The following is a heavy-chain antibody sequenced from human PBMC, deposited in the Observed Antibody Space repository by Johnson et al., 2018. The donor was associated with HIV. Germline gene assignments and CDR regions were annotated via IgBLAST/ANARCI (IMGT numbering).Heavy chain of an antibody. CDR1: GFTFSNYG. Sequence: EVQLVESGGGVVQPGGSLRLSCEVSGFTFSNYGMHWVRQAPGKGLEYVSAISSNGGRTYYANSVKGRFTISRDNSKNTLYLQVNSLRPEDTAVYYCARDLGDSSSSWRELSAFDIWGQGTMVTVSS. D-gene: IGHD6-6*01. J-gene: IGHJ3*02. CDR2: ISSNGGRT. CDR3: ARDLGDSSSSWRELSAFDI. V-gene: IGHV3-64*01.